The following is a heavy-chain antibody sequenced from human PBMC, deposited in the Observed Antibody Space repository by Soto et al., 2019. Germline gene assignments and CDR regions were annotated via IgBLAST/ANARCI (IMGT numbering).Heavy chain of an antibody. D-gene: IGHD1-1*01. J-gene: IGHJ4*02. Sequence: SETLSLTCTVSGGSISSYYWSWIRQPPGKGLEWIGYIYYSGSTNYNPSLKSRVTISVDTSKNQFSLKLSSVTAADTAVYYCARQSTTGTTSYHFDYWGQGTLVTVSS. CDR2: IYYSGST. V-gene: IGHV4-59*08. CDR1: GGSISSYY. CDR3: ARQSTTGTTSYHFDY.